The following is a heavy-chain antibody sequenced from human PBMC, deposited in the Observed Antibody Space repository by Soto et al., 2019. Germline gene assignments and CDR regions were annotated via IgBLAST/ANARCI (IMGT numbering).Heavy chain of an antibody. CDR3: TTGFY. Sequence: LRLSCTASGITLTYAWMSWVRHVPGKGLNWVGRMKSKRDGGTTDYGSSFEGRFTISRDDSKSTVFLQMNGLKGDDTAVYYCTTGFYWGQGTPVTVSS. V-gene: IGHV3-15*01. J-gene: IGHJ4*01. CDR1: GITLTYAW. CDR2: MKSKRDGGTT.